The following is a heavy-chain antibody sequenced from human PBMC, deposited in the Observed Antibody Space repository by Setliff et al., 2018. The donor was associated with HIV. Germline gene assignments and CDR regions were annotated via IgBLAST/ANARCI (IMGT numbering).Heavy chain of an antibody. Sequence: GGSLRLSCAVSGFMFSNYAMNWVRQGPGRELEWVSAISSSSYYIYYADSVKGRFTISRDNAKNSLFLQMNSLRAEDTAVYYCASIELAAMVPVDYWGQGTLVTVSS. CDR2: ISSSSYYI. CDR1: GFMFSNYA. V-gene: IGHV3-21*01. J-gene: IGHJ4*02. CDR3: ASIELAAMVPVDY. D-gene: IGHD5-18*01.